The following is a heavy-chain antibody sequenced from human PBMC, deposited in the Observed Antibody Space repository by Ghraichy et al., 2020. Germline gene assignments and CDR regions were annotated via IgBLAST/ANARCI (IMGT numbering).Heavy chain of an antibody. D-gene: IGHD4-11*01. J-gene: IGHJ6*03. V-gene: IGHV4-34*01. CDR2: INHSGST. Sequence: SQTLSLTCAVYGGSFSGYYWSWIRQPPGKGLEWIGEINHSGSTNYNPSLKSRVTISVDTSKNQFSLKLSSVTAADTAVYYCARGNLDDYSNSYYMDVWGKGTTVTVSS. CDR3: ARGNLDDYSNSYYMDV. CDR1: GGSFSGYY.